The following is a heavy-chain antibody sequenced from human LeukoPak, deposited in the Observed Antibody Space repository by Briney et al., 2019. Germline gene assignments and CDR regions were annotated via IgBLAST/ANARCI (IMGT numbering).Heavy chain of an antibody. D-gene: IGHD1-26*01. V-gene: IGHV3-23*01. J-gene: IGHJ6*02. CDR2: ISGSGGST. Sequence: PGGSLRLSCAASGFTFSSYAMSWVRQAPGKGLEWVSAISGSGGSTYYADSVKGRFTISRDNSKNTLYLQMNSLRAEDTAVYYCAKTKSGSQRIYYYYGMDVWGQGTTVAVSS. CDR3: AKTKSGSQRIYYYYGMDV. CDR1: GFTFSSYA.